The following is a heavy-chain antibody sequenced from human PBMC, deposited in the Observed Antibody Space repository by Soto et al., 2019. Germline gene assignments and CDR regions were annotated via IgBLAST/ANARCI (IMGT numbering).Heavy chain of an antibody. Sequence: ASVKVSCKASGYTFISYYIHWLRQAPGQGLEWMGIINPRGGSTSYAQKFQGRVTMTRDTSTSTVYMELSSLRSEDTAVYYCAILTGTGSEGDAFDIWGQGTMVTVSS. CDR1: GYTFISYY. CDR2: INPRGGST. D-gene: IGHD1-1*01. V-gene: IGHV1-46*01. J-gene: IGHJ3*02. CDR3: AILTGTGSEGDAFDI.